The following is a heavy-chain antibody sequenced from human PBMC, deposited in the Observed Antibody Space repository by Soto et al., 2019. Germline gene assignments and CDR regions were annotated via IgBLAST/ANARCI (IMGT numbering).Heavy chain of an antibody. D-gene: IGHD3-22*01. CDR3: AREGAYDTNY. V-gene: IGHV4-34*01. Sequence: QVQLQQWGAGLLKPSETLSLTCAVYGGSFSGYYWSWIRQPPGKGLEWIGEINHSGSTNYNPSLKSRVTISVDTSKNQFSLKLSSVTAADTAVYYCAREGAYDTNYWGQGTLVTVSS. CDR2: INHSGST. CDR1: GGSFSGYY. J-gene: IGHJ4*02.